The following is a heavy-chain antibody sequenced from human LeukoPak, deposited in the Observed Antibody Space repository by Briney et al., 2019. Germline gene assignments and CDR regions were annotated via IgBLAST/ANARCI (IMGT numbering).Heavy chain of an antibody. Sequence: GGSLRLSCAASGFIFRNYDIYWVRQVTGKGLEWVSISGFTGDTNYAASVKGRFTVSRENAKNSLFLQMDSLRVGDTAIYYCARVNRTGGNCFFDYWGQGTLVTVSS. CDR1: GFIFRNYD. CDR2: SGFTGDT. CDR3: ARVNRTGGNCFFDY. V-gene: IGHV3-13*01. D-gene: IGHD2-8*02. J-gene: IGHJ4*02.